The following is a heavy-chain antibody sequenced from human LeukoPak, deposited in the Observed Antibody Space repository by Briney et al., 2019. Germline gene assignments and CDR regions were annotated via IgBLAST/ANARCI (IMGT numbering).Heavy chain of an antibody. J-gene: IGHJ4*02. D-gene: IGHD4-17*01. CDR2: VYYSGST. CDR3: ARDSGHGAQRRFDY. CDR1: GVSISSGGYY. V-gene: IGHV4-31*03. Sequence: SQTLSLTCTVSGVSISSGGYYWSWIRQHPGQGLEWIVYVYYSGSTYYNSSLNSRLTRSVDTSKNQFSLKLSSMTAADTAVYYCARDSGHGAQRRFDYWGQGTLVTVSS.